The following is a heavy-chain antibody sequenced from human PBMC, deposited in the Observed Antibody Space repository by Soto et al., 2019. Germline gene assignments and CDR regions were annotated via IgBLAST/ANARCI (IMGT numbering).Heavy chain of an antibody. J-gene: IGHJ4*01. V-gene: IGHV3-23*01. Sequence: GGSLRLSCAASGFTFSSSAMSWVRQAPGKGLEWVSTITGGGGGSYYADSVKGRFTISRDNSKNTLFLQMISLRAEDTAVYYCAKRAYCSGTTCYHHFDYWGHGTLVTVSS. CDR1: GFTFSSSA. CDR3: AKRAYCSGTTCYHHFDY. D-gene: IGHD2-2*01. CDR2: ITGGGGGS.